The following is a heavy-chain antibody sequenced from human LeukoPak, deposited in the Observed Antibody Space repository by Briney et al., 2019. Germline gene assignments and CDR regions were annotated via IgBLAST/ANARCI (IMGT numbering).Heavy chain of an antibody. J-gene: IGHJ6*03. CDR3: ERWIGAADIEYHYYMDV. D-gene: IGHD6-13*01. Sequence: GGSLRLSCAAVGFPVRRYGMAWVRQAPGKGLEWMAFIQYDGSNKYYADSVKGRFTISRDNSKNTLDLQMDSLRPEDTAVYYCERWIGAADIEYHYYMDVWGRGTTVTVSS. CDR1: GFPVRRYG. CDR2: IQYDGSNK. V-gene: IGHV3-30*02.